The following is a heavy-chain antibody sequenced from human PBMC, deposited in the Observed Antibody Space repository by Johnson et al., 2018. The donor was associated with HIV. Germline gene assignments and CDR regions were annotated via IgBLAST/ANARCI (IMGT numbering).Heavy chain of an antibody. Sequence: VQLVESGGGLVQPGGSLRLSCAASGFTFSNAWMSWVRQAPGKGLEWVGRIKSKTDGGTTDYAAPVKGRFTISRDDSKNTLYLQMNSLKTEDTAVYYCTTNWNLFQGDAFDIWGQGTMVTVSS. D-gene: IGHD1-7*01. V-gene: IGHV3-15*01. J-gene: IGHJ3*02. CDR1: GFTFSNAW. CDR3: TTNWNLFQGDAFDI. CDR2: IKSKTDGGTT.